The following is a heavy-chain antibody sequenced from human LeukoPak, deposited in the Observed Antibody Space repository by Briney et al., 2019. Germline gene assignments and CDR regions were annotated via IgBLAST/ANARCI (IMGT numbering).Heavy chain of an antibody. D-gene: IGHD5-12*01. CDR1: GFTFSSYA. CDR2: ISGSGGST. Sequence: GGSLRLSCTASGFTFSSYAMSWVRQAQGKGLEWVSVISGSGGSTYYGDSMKGRFTISRDNSKNTLYLQMNSLRAEDTAVYYCAKDGVATITFDYWGQGTLVTVSS. V-gene: IGHV3-23*01. CDR3: AKDGVATITFDY. J-gene: IGHJ4*02.